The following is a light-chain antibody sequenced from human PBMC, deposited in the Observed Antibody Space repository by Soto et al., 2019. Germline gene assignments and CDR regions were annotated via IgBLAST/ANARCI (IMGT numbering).Light chain of an antibody. CDR3: QSYDSSNHEV. Sequence: LTQSHSVSESPGKTVTISCTRSSGSIASNYVQWYQQRPGSAPTTVIYEDNQRPSGVPDRFSGSIDSSSNSASLTISGLKTEDEADYYCQSYDSSNHEVFGGGTKLTVL. CDR1: SGSIASNY. J-gene: IGLJ2*01. CDR2: EDN. V-gene: IGLV6-57*04.